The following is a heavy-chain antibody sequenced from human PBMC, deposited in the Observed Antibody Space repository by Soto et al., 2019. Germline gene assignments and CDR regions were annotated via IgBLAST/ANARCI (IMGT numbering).Heavy chain of an antibody. J-gene: IGHJ4*02. Sequence: EVQLLESGGALVQPGGSPRVSCAASGFTFSSYDMSWVRQAPGKGLEWVSIISGSGGSTFYADSVKGRFTISRDNSKNTLYLQMNSLRAEDTALYYCAKVLVGVNGFDYWGQGTLVTVSS. V-gene: IGHV3-23*01. D-gene: IGHD1-26*01. CDR2: ISGSGGST. CDR3: AKVLVGVNGFDY. CDR1: GFTFSSYD.